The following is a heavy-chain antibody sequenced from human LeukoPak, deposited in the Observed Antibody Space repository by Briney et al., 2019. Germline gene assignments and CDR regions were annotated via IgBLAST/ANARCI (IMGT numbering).Heavy chain of an antibody. Sequence: ASVKVSCKVSGYTLTELSMHWVRQAPGKGLEWMGGFDPEDGETIYAQKFQGRVTMTEDTSTDTAYMELSSLRSEDTAVYYCASSADSSGYLITRYWGQGTLVTVSS. J-gene: IGHJ4*02. CDR3: ASSADSSGYLITRY. CDR1: GYTLTELS. CDR2: FDPEDGET. V-gene: IGHV1-24*01. D-gene: IGHD3-22*01.